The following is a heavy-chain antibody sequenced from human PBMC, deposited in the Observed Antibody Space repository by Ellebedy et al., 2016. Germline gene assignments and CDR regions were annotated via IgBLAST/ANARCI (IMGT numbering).Heavy chain of an antibody. D-gene: IGHD2-15*01. J-gene: IGHJ6*03. Sequence: SETLSLXXTVSGGSISSGGYYWSWIRQHPGKGLEWIGYIYYSGSTYYNPSLKSRVTISVDTSKNQFSLKLSSVTAADTAVYYCARGVIVDYYMDVWGKGTTVTVSS. CDR3: ARGVIVDYYMDV. CDR2: IYYSGST. CDR1: GGSISSGGYY. V-gene: IGHV4-31*03.